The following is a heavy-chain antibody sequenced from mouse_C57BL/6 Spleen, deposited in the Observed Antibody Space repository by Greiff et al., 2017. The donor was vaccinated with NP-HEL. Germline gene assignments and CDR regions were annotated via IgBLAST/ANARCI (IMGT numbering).Heavy chain of an antibody. Sequence: VQLQQSGPELVKPGASVKIPCKASGYTFTDYNMDWVKQSHGKSLEWIGDINPNNGGTIYNQKFKGKATLTVDKSSSTAYMELRSLTSEDTAVYYCARGGVVAYYYAMDYWGQGTSVTVSS. CDR2: INPNNGGT. V-gene: IGHV1-18*01. D-gene: IGHD1-1*01. CDR3: ARGGVVAYYYAMDY. J-gene: IGHJ4*01. CDR1: GYTFTDYN.